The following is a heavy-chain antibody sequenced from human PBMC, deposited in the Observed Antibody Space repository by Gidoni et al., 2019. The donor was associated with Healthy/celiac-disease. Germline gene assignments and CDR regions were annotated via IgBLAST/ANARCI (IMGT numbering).Heavy chain of an antibody. CDR3: ASKNDYGDYYGFDP. CDR2: ST. D-gene: IGHD4-17*01. Sequence: STYYNPSLKSRVTISVDTSKNQFSLKLSSVTAADTAVYYCASKNDYGDYYGFDPWGQGTLVTVSS. J-gene: IGHJ5*02. V-gene: IGHV4-31*02.